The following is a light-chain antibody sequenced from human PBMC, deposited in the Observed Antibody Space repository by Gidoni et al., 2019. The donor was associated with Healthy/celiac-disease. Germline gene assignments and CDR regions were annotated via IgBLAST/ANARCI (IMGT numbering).Light chain of an antibody. CDR2: GAS. CDR3: QLGRT. CDR1: QSVSSN. Sequence: IVMTQSPATLSVSPGERDTLACRASQSVSSNLAWYQQKPGQAPRRLSYGASTRATGIPARFSGSGSGTEFTLTISSLQSEDFAVYYCQLGRTFGQGTKVEIK. J-gene: IGKJ1*01. V-gene: IGKV3-15*01.